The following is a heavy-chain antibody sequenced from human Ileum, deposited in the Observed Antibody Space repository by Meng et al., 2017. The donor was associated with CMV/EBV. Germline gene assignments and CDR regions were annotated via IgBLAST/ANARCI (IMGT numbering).Heavy chain of an antibody. CDR3: VILGGSTMGFDY. J-gene: IGHJ4*02. D-gene: IGHD3-10*01. CDR2: IYYSGST. Sequence: SETLSLTCTVSGGSINSGDYCWTWIRQPPGKGLEWIGYIYYSGSTYYNPSLKSRVTISVDTSKNQFSLKASSVTAADTAVYYCVILGGSTMGFDYWGQGTLVTVSS. V-gene: IGHV4-30-4*01. CDR1: GGSINSGDYC.